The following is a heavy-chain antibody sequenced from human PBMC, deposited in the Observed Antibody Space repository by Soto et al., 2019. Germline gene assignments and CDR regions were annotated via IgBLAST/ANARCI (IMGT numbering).Heavy chain of an antibody. CDR1: GCSFTSYW. Sequence: GESQKISSKGSGCSFTSYWIGWVRQMPGKGLEWMGIIYPGDSDTRYSPSFQGQVTISADKSISTAYLQWSSLKASDTAMYYCSSGIYYDAFDIWGQGTMVTVSS. V-gene: IGHV5-51*01. CDR3: SSGIYYDAFDI. J-gene: IGHJ3*02. CDR2: IYPGDSDT. D-gene: IGHD3-10*01.